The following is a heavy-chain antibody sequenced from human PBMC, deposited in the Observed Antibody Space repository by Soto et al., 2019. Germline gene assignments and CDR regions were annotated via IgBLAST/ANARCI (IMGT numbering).Heavy chain of an antibody. CDR2: IYYSGSGST. CDR1: GGSISSGAYY. CDR3: ANSYGYWVLIWRFYY. V-gene: IGHV4-31*03. D-gene: IGHD5-18*01. J-gene: IGHJ4*02. Sequence: PSETLSLTCTVSGGSISSGAYYWTWIRQHPGKGLEWIGYIYYSGSGSTYYNPSLKSRVTISVDTSKNQFSLKLSSVTAADTAVYYCANSYGYWVLIWRFYYWGQGTLVTVSS.